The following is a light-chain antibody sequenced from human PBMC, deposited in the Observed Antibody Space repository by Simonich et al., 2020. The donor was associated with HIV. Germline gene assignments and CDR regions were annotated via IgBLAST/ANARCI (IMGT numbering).Light chain of an antibody. Sequence: EIVMTQSPATLSVSPGERATLSCGASQSVSSNLAWYQQKPGQAPRLLIYGASTRATGIPARFSGSGSGTDFTLTISRLEPEDFAVYYCQQYGSSPQTFGQGTKLEIK. CDR1: QSVSSN. J-gene: IGKJ2*01. CDR3: QQYGSSPQT. CDR2: GAS. V-gene: IGKV3-15*01.